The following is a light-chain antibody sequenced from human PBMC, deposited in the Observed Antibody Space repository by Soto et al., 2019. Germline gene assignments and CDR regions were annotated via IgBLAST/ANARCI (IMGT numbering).Light chain of an antibody. CDR3: QHYYGTSPIT. Sequence: EIVLTQSPGTLSLSPGERATLSCRASQTVSNNFLAWYQQRPGQAPRLFIYGASSRATGIPDRFSGSGSGTDFTLTISRLEPEDFALYYCQHYYGTSPITFGQGTRLEIK. V-gene: IGKV3-20*01. CDR1: QTVSNNF. CDR2: GAS. J-gene: IGKJ5*01.